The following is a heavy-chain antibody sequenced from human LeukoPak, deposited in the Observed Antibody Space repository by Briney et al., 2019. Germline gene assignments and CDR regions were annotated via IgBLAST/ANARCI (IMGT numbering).Heavy chain of an antibody. Sequence: GGSLRLSCAASGFTFSSYWMSWVRQAPGKGLEWVANIKQDGSEKYYVDSVKGRFTISRDNAKKSLYLQMNSLRVEDTAVYYCVRIADGGHFDYWGQGTLVTVSS. CDR2: IKQDGSEK. J-gene: IGHJ4*02. D-gene: IGHD3-16*01. CDR3: VRIADGGHFDY. V-gene: IGHV3-7*01. CDR1: GFTFSSYW.